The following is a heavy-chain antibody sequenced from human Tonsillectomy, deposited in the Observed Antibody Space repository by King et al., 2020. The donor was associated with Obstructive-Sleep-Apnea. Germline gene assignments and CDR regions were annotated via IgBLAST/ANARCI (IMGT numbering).Heavy chain of an antibody. Sequence: VQLVESGGGLVQPGGSLRLSFAASGFTFSSYAMSWVSQAPGKGLEWVSIISGGGVNTYYADSVKGRFTISRDNPKNTLYLQMKSLRAEDTAVYFCAKDFNAAFFDYWGQGTLVTVSS. J-gene: IGHJ4*02. V-gene: IGHV3-23*04. CDR1: GFTFSSYA. CDR2: ISGGGVNT. CDR3: AKDFNAAFFDY.